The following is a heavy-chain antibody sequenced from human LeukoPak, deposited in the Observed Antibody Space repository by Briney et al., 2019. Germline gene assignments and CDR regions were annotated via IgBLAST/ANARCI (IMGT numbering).Heavy chain of an antibody. CDR1: GYTFTSYY. CDR2: INPSGGST. V-gene: IGHV1-46*01. Sequence: ASVKVSCKASGYTFTSYYMHWVRQAPGQGLEWMGIINPSGGSTSYAQKFQGGVTMTRDTSTSTVYMELSSLRSEDTAVYYCARDPHENSSGWPYYFDYWGQGTLVTVSS. J-gene: IGHJ4*02. CDR3: ARDPHENSSGWPYYFDY. D-gene: IGHD6-19*01.